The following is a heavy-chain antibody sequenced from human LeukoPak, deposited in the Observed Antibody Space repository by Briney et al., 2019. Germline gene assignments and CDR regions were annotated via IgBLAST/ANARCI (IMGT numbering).Heavy chain of an antibody. CDR3: ARDNLAGVLWY. D-gene: IGHD6-19*01. V-gene: IGHV3-21*01. Sequence: GGPLRLSCVASGFTFSSYWMTWVRQAPGKGLEWVSSISSSSSYIYYADSVKGRFTISRDNAKNSLYLQMNSLRAEDTAVYYCARDNLAGVLWYWGQGTLVTVSS. CDR1: GFTFSSYW. CDR2: ISSSSSYI. J-gene: IGHJ4*02.